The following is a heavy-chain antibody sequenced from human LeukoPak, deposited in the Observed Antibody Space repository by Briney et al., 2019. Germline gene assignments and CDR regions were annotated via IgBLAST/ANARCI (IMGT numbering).Heavy chain of an antibody. CDR3: ARDRRKGPYVWGSYRHYYYMDV. D-gene: IGHD3-16*02. V-gene: IGHV1-18*01. Sequence: ASVKVSCKASGYAFTSYGISWVRQAPGQGLEWMGWISGYSGNTNYAQNLQGRVTMTRDTSTSTVYMELSSLRSEDTAVYYCARDRRKGPYVWGSYRHYYYMDVWGKGTTVTVSS. CDR2: ISGYSGNT. CDR1: GYAFTSYG. J-gene: IGHJ6*03.